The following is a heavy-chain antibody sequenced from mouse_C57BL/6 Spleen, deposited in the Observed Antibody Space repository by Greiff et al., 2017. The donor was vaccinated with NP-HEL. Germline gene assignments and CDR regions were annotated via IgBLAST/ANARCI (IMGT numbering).Heavy chain of an antibody. CDR1: GYSFTSYY. Sequence: VQLQQSGPELVKPGASVKISCKASGYSFTSYYIHWVKQRPGQGLEWIGWIYPGSGNTKYNEKFKGKATLTADTSSSTAYMQLSSLTSEDSAVYYCARDTTVVANYFDYWGQGTTLTVSS. D-gene: IGHD1-1*01. J-gene: IGHJ2*01. V-gene: IGHV1-66*01. CDR2: IYPGSGNT. CDR3: ARDTTVVANYFDY.